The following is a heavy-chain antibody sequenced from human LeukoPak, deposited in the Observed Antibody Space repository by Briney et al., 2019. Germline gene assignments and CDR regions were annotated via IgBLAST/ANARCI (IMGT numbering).Heavy chain of an antibody. D-gene: IGHD3-22*01. CDR1: GYRFTSYW. V-gene: IGHV5-51*01. J-gene: IGHJ4*02. CDR2: IYPGDSDT. CDR3: ARRPYYYDSSGYYSFDY. Sequence: GESLKISCKGSGYRFTSYWIGWVRQMPGKGLEWMGSIYPGDSDTRYSPSFQGQVTISADTSISTAYLQWSTLKASDTAMYYCARRPYYYDSSGYYSFDYWGQGTLVTVSS.